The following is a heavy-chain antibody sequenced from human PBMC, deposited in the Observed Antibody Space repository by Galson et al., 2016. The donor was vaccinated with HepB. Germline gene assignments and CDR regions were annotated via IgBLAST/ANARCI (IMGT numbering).Heavy chain of an antibody. CDR1: GFTISTYW. J-gene: IGHJ4*02. Sequence: SLRLSCAASGFTISTYWMHWVRQAPGKGLVWVSRINSDGTSTSYADSMKGRFTISRDNAKNTLYLQMNSLRAEDTAVYYCARGQGGYSSSWHDYWGQGTLVTVSS. V-gene: IGHV3-74*01. CDR3: ARGQGGYSSSWHDY. D-gene: IGHD6-13*01. CDR2: INSDGTST.